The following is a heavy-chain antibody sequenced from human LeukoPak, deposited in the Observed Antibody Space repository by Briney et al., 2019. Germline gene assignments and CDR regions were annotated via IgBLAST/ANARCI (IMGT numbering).Heavy chain of an antibody. Sequence: PGGSLRLSCAASGFTFSAYIMHWVRQAPGKGLEWVSGISGSGGSTYYADSVKGRFTISRDNSKNMLYLQMKSLRADDTAVYYCAKESHYSDYDYWGQGTLVTVSS. V-gene: IGHV3-23*01. D-gene: IGHD4-11*01. CDR1: GFTFSAYI. J-gene: IGHJ4*02. CDR2: ISGSGGST. CDR3: AKESHYSDYDY.